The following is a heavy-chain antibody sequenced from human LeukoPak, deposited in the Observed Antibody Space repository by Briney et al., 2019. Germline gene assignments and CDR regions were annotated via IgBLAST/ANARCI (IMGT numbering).Heavy chain of an antibody. Sequence: GASVKVSCKASGGTFSSYAISWVRQAPGQGLEWMGGIIPIFGTANYAQKFQGRVTITADESTSTAYMELSSLSSEDTAVYYCARADYGSGSYYNPNYYYYYMDVWGKGTTVTISS. CDR1: GGTFSSYA. CDR2: IIPIFGTA. V-gene: IGHV1-69*13. D-gene: IGHD3-10*01. J-gene: IGHJ6*03. CDR3: ARADYGSGSYYNPNYYYYYMDV.